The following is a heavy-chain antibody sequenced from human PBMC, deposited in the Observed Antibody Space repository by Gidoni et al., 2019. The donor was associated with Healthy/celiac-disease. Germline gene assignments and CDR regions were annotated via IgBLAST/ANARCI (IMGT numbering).Heavy chain of an antibody. J-gene: IGHJ3*02. Sequence: EVQLVESGGGLVQPGGSLSLSCAASGFPVISNYMSWVRQAPGKGPEWVSVIYSGGSTYYADSVKGRVTISRDNSKNTLYLQMNSLRAEDTAVYYCAREPDYYDSSGYYPDAFDIWGQGTMVTVSS. CDR3: AREPDYYDSSGYYPDAFDI. D-gene: IGHD3-22*01. CDR1: GFPVISNY. V-gene: IGHV3-66*01. CDR2: IYSGGST.